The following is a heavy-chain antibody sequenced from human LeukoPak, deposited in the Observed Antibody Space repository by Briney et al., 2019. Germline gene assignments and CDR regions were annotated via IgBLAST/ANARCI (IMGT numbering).Heavy chain of an antibody. V-gene: IGHV4-61*02. CDR1: GGSISSGSYY. CDR2: IYTSGST. Sequence: SETLSLTCTVSGGSISSGSYYWSWIRQPAGKGLEWIGRIYTSGSTNYNPSLKSRVTISVDTSKHQFSLKLSSVTAADTAVYYCARRWMATIDAFDIWGQGTMVTVSS. CDR3: ARRWMATIDAFDI. J-gene: IGHJ3*02. D-gene: IGHD5-24*01.